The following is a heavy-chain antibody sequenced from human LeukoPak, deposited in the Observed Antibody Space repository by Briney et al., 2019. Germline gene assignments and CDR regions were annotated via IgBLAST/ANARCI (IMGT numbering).Heavy chain of an antibody. D-gene: IGHD6-13*01. CDR3: KAAAANLDAFDI. CDR2: IYYSGST. CDR1: GGSISSSSYY. Sequence: SETLSLTCTVSGGSISSSSYYWGWIRQPPGKGLEWIGSIYYSGSTYYNPSLKSRVTISVDTSKNQFSLKLSSVTAADTAVYYCKAAAANLDAFDIWGQGTMVTVSS. V-gene: IGHV4-39*07. J-gene: IGHJ3*02.